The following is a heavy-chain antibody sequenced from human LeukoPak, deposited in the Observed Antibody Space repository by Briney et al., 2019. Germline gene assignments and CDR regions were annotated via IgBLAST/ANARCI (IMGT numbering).Heavy chain of an antibody. J-gene: IGHJ5*02. CDR3: AKEGAYAALNA. Sequence: PGRSLRLSCAASGFIFSSDAMNWVRQAPGKGLDWVSGVSGSGGTTVYADSVKGRFTISRDNSKNTLYLQMNSLRAEDTAVYYCAKEGAYAALNAWGQGTLVSVSS. CDR1: GFIFSSDA. V-gene: IGHV3-23*01. CDR2: VSGSGGTT. D-gene: IGHD1-26*01.